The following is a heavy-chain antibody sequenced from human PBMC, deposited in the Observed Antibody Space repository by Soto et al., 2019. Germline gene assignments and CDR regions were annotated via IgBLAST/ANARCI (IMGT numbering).Heavy chain of an antibody. CDR2: INWNGGST. V-gene: IGHV3-20*04. CDR1: GFTFDDYG. Sequence: PGGFLRLSCAASGFTFDDYGMRRVRQAPGKGLEWVSGINWNGGSTGYADSVKGRFTISRDNAKNSLYLQMNSLRAEDTALYYCARAGYSYLDYWGQGTLVTVSS. D-gene: IGHD5-18*01. CDR3: ARAGYSYLDY. J-gene: IGHJ4*02.